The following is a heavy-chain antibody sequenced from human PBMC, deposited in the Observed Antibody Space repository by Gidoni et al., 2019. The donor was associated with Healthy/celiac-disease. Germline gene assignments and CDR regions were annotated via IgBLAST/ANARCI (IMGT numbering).Heavy chain of an antibody. CDR3: ARGQGCSGGSCSFDY. D-gene: IGHD2-15*01. V-gene: IGHV4-34*01. J-gene: IGHJ4*02. CDR2: INHSGST. CDR1: GGHFSGYY. Sequence: QVQLQQWGAGLLKPSETLSLTCAVAGGHFSGYYWSWIRQPPGKGLEWIGEINHSGSTNYNPSLKSRVTISVDTSKNQFSLKLSSVTAADTAVYYCARGQGCSGGSCSFDYWGQGTLVTVSS.